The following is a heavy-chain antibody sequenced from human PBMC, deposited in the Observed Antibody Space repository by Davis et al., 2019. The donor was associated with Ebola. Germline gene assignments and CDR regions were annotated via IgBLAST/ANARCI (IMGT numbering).Heavy chain of an antibody. D-gene: IGHD3-10*01. CDR3: ARGRGRDYYYYGMDV. CDR1: GFTFTDYD. V-gene: IGHV1-8*01. CDR2: MNPNSGNT. Sequence: ASVKVSCKASGFTFTDYDINWVRQATGQGLEWMGWMNPNSGNTGYAQKFQGRVTMTRNTSISTAYMELSSLRSEDTAVYYCARGRGRDYYYYGMDVWGQGTTVTVSS. J-gene: IGHJ6*02.